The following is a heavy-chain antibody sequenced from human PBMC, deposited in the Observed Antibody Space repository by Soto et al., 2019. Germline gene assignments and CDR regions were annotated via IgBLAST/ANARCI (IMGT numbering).Heavy chain of an antibody. J-gene: IGHJ4*02. CDR3: ARVDDDILTGYYHSYYFDY. Sequence: SETLSLTCTVSGGSISSSSYYWGWIRQPPGKGLEWIGSIYYSGSTYYNPSLKSRVTISVDTSKNQFSLKLSSVTAADTAVYYCARVDDDILTGYYHSYYFDYWGQGTLVTVSS. D-gene: IGHD3-9*01. CDR1: GGSISSSSYY. V-gene: IGHV4-39*01. CDR2: IYYSGST.